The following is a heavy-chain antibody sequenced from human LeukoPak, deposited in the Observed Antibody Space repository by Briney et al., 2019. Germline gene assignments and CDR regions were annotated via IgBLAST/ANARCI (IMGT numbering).Heavy chain of an antibody. CDR3: VKEAGRSGAFDI. CDR2: ISDNGATA. V-gene: IGHV3-64D*09. Sequence: GGSLRLSCSAYGFTFNTFFMHWVRQAPGKGLEYVSTISDNGATAHYSGSVRGRFTISRDNSKNTLYLLMISLRTEDTAVYYCVKEAGRSGAFDIRGQGTMVTVSS. D-gene: IGHD3-10*01. J-gene: IGHJ3*02. CDR1: GFTFNTFF.